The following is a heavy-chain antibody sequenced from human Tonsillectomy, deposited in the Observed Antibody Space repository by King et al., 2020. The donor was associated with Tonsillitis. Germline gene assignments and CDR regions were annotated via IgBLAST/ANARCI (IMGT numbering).Heavy chain of an antibody. J-gene: IGHJ5*02. CDR1: GFSLSTSGVS. V-gene: IGHV2-5*02. CDR2: IYWVDYK. Sequence: FTLKESCPTLVKPTQTLTLTCTFSGFSLSTSGVSVGWIRQPPGKALEWLALIYWVDYKRYRQSLKIRLAITKDTPKNQVVLTMTNMDPVDTATYYCAHRRRAVGFDPWGQGPLVTVSS. CDR3: AHRRRAVGFDP. D-gene: IGHD6-19*01.